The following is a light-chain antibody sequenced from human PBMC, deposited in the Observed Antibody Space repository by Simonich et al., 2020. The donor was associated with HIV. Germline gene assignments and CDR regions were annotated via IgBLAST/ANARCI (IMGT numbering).Light chain of an antibody. CDR3: QTWGTGILV. CDR2: VNSDGSH. J-gene: IGLJ3*02. CDR1: SGHSSYA. V-gene: IGLV4-69*01. Sequence: QLVLTQSPSASASLGASVKLTCTLSSGHSSYAIAWHQQQPEKGPRYLMKVNSDGSHSGGDGFPDRFSGSSSGAERYLTISSLQSEDETDYYCQTWGTGILVFGGGTKLTVL.